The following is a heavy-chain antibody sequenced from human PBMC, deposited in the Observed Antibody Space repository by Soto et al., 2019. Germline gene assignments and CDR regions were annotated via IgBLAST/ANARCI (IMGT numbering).Heavy chain of an antibody. V-gene: IGHV4-39*01. Sequence: QLQLQESGPGLVKPSETLSLTCTVSGGSISSSSYYWGWIRQPPGKGLEWIGSIYYSGSTYYNPSLKSRLPISVDTSKNQSSLKLSSVTAADTAVYYCARLGSSSWYLDYWGQGTLVTVSS. CDR1: GGSISSSSYY. CDR2: IYYSGST. J-gene: IGHJ4*02. D-gene: IGHD6-13*01. CDR3: ARLGSSSWYLDY.